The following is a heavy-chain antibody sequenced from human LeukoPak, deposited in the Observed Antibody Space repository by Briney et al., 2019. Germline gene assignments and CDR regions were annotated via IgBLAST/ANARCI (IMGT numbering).Heavy chain of an antibody. CDR3: ARLGAPYDKDEYR. CDR2: IKTDGSYT. CDR1: GITLSNYW. V-gene: IGHV3-74*03. D-gene: IGHD3-16*01. Sequence: TGGSLRLSCTASGITLSNYWMHWVRQAPGKGPVWVSGIKTDGSYTTYADSVRGRFTISRDNAKNTVSLQMNSLRVEDTAMYYCARLGAPYDKDEYRWGQGALVTVSS. J-gene: IGHJ5*02.